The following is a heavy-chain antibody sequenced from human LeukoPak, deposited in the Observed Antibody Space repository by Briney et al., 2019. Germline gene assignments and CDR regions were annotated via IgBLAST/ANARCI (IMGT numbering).Heavy chain of an antibody. Sequence: SETLSLTCTVSVGSISSYYWSWIQQPPGKGLEWIGYIYYSGSTNYNPSLKSRVTISIDTSKNQFSLKLSSVTAADTAMYYCASHYGSGFDYWGQGTLVTVSS. CDR3: ASHYGSGFDY. CDR1: VGSISSYY. J-gene: IGHJ4*02. V-gene: IGHV4-59*01. CDR2: IYYSGST. D-gene: IGHD3-10*01.